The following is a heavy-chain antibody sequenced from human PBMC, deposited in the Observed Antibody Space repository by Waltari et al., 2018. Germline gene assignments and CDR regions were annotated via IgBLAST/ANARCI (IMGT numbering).Heavy chain of an antibody. CDR1: GFLLGNYD. D-gene: IGHD3-3*01. V-gene: IGHV3-30*02. CDR3: ANNPYCAPARCLREWDY. CDR2: LHYDGSFS. J-gene: IGHJ4*02. Sequence: QVYLVESGGGVVQPGGSLGLTCAGSGFLLGNYDLHWVSQAPGKGLESVAFLHYDGSFSLYADSVRGRFTISRDSSKNTLYLEMTNLRTEDTAIYYCANNPYCAPARCLREWDYWGLGTPVYVSS.